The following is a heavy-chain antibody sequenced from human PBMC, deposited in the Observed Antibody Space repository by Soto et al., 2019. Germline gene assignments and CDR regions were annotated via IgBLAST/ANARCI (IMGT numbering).Heavy chain of an antibody. J-gene: IGHJ4*02. CDR1: GYIFTSYG. D-gene: IGHD6-13*01. V-gene: IGHV1-18*01. CDR2: ISAYNGNT. CDR3: ARDSSAAGDRPFDY. Sequence: QVQLVQSGAEVKKPGASVKVSCKASGYIFTSYGISWVRQAPGQGLEWMGWISAYNGNTDYAQKLQDRVTMTTDTSTSTAYMELRSLRSYETAVYYCARDSSAAGDRPFDYWGQGTLVTVSS.